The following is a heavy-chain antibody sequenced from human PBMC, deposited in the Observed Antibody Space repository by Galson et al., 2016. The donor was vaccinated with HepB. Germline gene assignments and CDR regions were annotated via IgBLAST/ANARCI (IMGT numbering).Heavy chain of an antibody. D-gene: IGHD1-26*01. CDR3: AGGTYSDLDY. CDR1: GFTFGTHD. J-gene: IGHJ4*02. Sequence: SLRLSCAASGFTFGTHDMHWVRQAPGKGLEWVSHIGIAGDTYYLGSVKGRLTISRENAKNSLYLQMNSLRVEDTAVYYCAGGTYSDLDYWGQGTLVTVSS. CDR2: IGIAGDT. V-gene: IGHV3-13*01.